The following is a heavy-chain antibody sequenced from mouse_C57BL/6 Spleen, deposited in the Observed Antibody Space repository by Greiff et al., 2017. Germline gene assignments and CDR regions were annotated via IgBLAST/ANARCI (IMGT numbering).Heavy chain of an antibody. CDR2: INPSSGYT. J-gene: IGHJ2*01. V-gene: IGHV1-4*01. Sequence: VKLVESGAELARPGASVKMSCKASGYTFTSYTMHWVKRRPGQGLEWIGYINPSSGYTKYNQTCKDKATLTADKSSSTAYMQLSSLTSEDSAVYYCDSSDYWGQGTTLTVSS. CDR1: GYTFTSYT. CDR3: DSSDY. D-gene: IGHD3-1*01.